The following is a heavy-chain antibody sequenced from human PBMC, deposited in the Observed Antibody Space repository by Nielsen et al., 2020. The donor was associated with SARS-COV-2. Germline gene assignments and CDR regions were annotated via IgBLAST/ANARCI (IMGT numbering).Heavy chain of an antibody. V-gene: IGHV1-24*01. J-gene: IGHJ4*02. D-gene: IGHD2-21*02. Sequence: ASVKVSCKVSGYTLTELSMHWVRQAPGKGLEWMGGFDPEDGETIYAQKFQGRVTMTEDTSTDTAYMELSSLRSEDTAVYYCARISDSAWYFDYWGQGTLVTVSS. CDR2: FDPEDGET. CDR1: GYTLTELS. CDR3: ARISDSAWYFDY.